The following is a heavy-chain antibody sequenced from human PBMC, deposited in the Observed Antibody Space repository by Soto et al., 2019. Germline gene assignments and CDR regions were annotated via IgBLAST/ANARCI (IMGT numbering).Heavy chain of an antibody. CDR3: ARGLLFRQLVVWWSFDY. D-gene: IGHD6-13*01. J-gene: IGHJ4*02. CDR2: INHSGST. Sequence: SETLSLTCAVYGGSFSGYYWSWIRQPPGKGLEWIGEINHSGSTNYNPSLKSRVTISVDTSKNQFSLKLSSVTAADTAVYYCARGLLFRQLVVWWSFDYWGKGTLVTVSS. V-gene: IGHV4-34*01. CDR1: GGSFSGYY.